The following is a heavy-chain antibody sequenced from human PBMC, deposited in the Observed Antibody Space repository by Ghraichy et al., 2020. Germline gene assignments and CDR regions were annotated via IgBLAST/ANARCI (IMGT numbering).Heavy chain of an antibody. CDR3: EDLAWGEFVDSLPPPMDPFDI. J-gene: IGHJ3*02. V-gene: IGHV3-23*01. CDR2: ITSSDDT. CDR1: GFRFSSIA. Sequence: GGSLRLSCEASGFRFSSIAMSWVRQAPGKGLEWVSGITSSDDTYYAHSVKGRFTISRDNSKNTLFLEMNSLRGEDTGIYYCEDLAWGEFVDSLPPPMDPFDIWVQGTMVPLSS. D-gene: IGHD2-21*01.